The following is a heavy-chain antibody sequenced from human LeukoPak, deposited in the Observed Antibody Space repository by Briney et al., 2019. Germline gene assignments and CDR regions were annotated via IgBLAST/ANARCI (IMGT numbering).Heavy chain of an antibody. CDR2: IYYSGST. CDR3: ARVSRGAAAGASH. D-gene: IGHD6-13*01. J-gene: IGHJ4*02. Sequence: SETLSLTCTVSGGSISNYYWSWIRQPPGKGLEWIGYIYYSGSTNYNPSLKSRVTISVDTSKNQFSLKLSSVTAADTAVYYCARVSRGAAAGASHWGQGTLVTVSS. V-gene: IGHV4-59*01. CDR1: GGSISNYY.